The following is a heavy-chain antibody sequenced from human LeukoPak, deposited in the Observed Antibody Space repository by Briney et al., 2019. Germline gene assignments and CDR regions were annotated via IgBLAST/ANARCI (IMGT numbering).Heavy chain of an antibody. J-gene: IGHJ4*02. V-gene: IGHV1-2*02. Sequence: ASVKVSCKASGYTFTVYYMHWVRQAPGQGLEWMGWINPNSGGTNYAQKFQGRITMTRDTSISTAYMELSRLRSDDTAVYYCATTQAAVGNKFYFDYWGQGTLVTVSS. D-gene: IGHD6-13*01. CDR3: ATTQAAVGNKFYFDY. CDR1: GYTFTVYY. CDR2: INPNSGGT.